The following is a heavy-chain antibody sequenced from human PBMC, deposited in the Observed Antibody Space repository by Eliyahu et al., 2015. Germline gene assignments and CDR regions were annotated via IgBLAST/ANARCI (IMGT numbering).Heavy chain of an antibody. CDR2: IXAYNGNT. CDR3: ARKARLTISPYYYYMDV. CDR1: GYTFTRSG. J-gene: IGHJ6*03. Sequence: QVQLVQSGAEVKKPXASVKVSCKXSGYTFTRSGISWVRQXPGQGLEWMGWIXAYNGNTNYAQKLQGRVTMTTDTSTSTAYMELRSLRSDDTAVYYCARKARLTISPYYYYMDVWGKGTTVTVSS. D-gene: IGHD6-6*01. V-gene: IGHV1-18*04.